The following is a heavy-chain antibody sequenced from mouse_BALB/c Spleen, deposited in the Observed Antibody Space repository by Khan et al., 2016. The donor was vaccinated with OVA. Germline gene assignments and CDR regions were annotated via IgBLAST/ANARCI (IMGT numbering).Heavy chain of an antibody. CDR3: ARDYGYDEGFGY. CDR1: GYTFTSYY. V-gene: IGHV1S56*01. D-gene: IGHD2-2*01. J-gene: IGHJ3*01. CDR2: IYPGDGNT. Sequence: QVQLQQSGPELVKPGASVKMSCKASGYTFTSYYIHWVRQRPGQGLEWIGWIYPGDGNTQYNENFKGKTTLTEDKSSSTAYMLISTLTSEDSAIYFFARDYGYDEGFGYWGQGTLVTVSA.